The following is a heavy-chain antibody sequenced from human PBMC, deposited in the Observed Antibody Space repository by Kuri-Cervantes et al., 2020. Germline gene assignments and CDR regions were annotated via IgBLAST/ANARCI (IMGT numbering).Heavy chain of an antibody. J-gene: IGHJ4*02. CDR2: ISSSSSYI. CDR3: ARVGSSRYWGY. CDR1: GFTFSSYS. V-gene: IGHV3-21*01. D-gene: IGHD6-13*01. Sequence: GESLKISCAASGFTFSSYSMNWVRQAPGKGPEWVSSISSSSSYIYYADSVKGRFTISRDNAKNSLYLQMNSLRAEDTAVYYCARVGSSRYWGYWGQGTLVTVSS.